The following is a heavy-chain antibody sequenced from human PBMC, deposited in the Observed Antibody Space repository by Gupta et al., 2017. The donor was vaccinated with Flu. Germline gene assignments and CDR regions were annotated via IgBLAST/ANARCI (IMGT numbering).Heavy chain of an antibody. CDR3: VREGGGYRYFDS. Sequence: QVQLVQSGAEVKNPGASMRFSCKASGNTFTNHYMHWVRQAPGQGLEWMGLINPKGDDTGYARNFQGRVTLTRDTSTSAVYMELSSLRSDDTAVYFCVREGGGYRYFDSWGQGTLVTVSS. D-gene: IGHD2-15*01. CDR2: INPKGDDT. J-gene: IGHJ4*02. CDR1: GNTFTNHY. V-gene: IGHV1-46*01.